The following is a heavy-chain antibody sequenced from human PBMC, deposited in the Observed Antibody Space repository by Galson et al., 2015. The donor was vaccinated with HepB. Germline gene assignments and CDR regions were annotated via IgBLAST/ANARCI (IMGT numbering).Heavy chain of an antibody. V-gene: IGHV3-30*18. Sequence: SLRLSCAASGFTFSRYGMHWVRQAPGKGLEWVAVISYDGSNKYYADSVKGRFTISRDNSKNTLYLQMNSLRAEDTAVYYCAKVVIAYYYYGMDVWGQGTTVTVSS. CDR3: AKVVIAYYYYGMDV. J-gene: IGHJ6*02. D-gene: IGHD2-21*01. CDR1: GFTFSRYG. CDR2: ISYDGSNK.